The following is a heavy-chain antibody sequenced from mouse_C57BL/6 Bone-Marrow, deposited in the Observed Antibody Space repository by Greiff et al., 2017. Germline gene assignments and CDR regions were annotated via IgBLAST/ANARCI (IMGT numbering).Heavy chain of an antibody. V-gene: IGHV1-52*01. CDR2: IDPSDSET. CDR1: GYTFTSYW. D-gene: IGHD1-1*01. J-gene: IGHJ2*01. Sequence: VQLQQPGAELVRPGSSVKLSCKASGYTFTSYWMHWVKQRPRQGLEWIGNIDPSDSETHYNQKFKDKATLTVDKSSSTAYMQISSLTSEDSAVYYCEGSVYYCGSSDDWGQGTTLTVSS. CDR3: EGSVYYCGSSDD.